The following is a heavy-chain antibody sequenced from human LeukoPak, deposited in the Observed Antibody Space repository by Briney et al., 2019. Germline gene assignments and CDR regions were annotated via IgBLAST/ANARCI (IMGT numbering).Heavy chain of an antibody. Sequence: PSETLSLTCTVSGGSISSGDYYWSWIRQPPGKGLEWIGYIYYSGSTYYNPSLKSRVTISVDTSKNQFSLKLSSVTAADTAVYYCARGTDVYAKSYYYYYGMDVWGQGTTVTVSS. V-gene: IGHV4-30-4*01. CDR3: ARGTDVYAKSYYYYYGMDV. CDR2: IYYSGST. J-gene: IGHJ6*02. CDR1: GGSISSGDYY. D-gene: IGHD2-8*01.